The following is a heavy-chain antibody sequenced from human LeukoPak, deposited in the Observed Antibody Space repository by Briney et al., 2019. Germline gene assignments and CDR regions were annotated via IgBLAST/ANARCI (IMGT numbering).Heavy chain of an antibody. CDR3: AKRAYDYVWGSYRYKVYYYMDI. CDR1: GFTFSSYA. CDR2: ISGSGGST. Sequence: GGSLRLSCAASGFTFSSYAMSWVRQAPGKGLEWVSAISGSGGSTYYADSVKGRFTISRDNSKNTLYLQMNSLRAEDTAVYYCAKRAYDYVWGSYRYKVYYYMDIWGKGTTVTVSS. V-gene: IGHV3-23*01. J-gene: IGHJ6*03. D-gene: IGHD3-16*02.